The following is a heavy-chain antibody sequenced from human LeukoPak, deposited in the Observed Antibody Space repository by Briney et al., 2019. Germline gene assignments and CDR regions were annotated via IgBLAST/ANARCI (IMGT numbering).Heavy chain of an antibody. CDR2: ISFGGSNK. J-gene: IGHJ1*01. D-gene: IGHD5-18*01. Sequence: GGSLRLSCTVSGFSFSTFGMHWVRQAPGKGLEWVAVISFGGSNKYYADSVKGRFTISRDNAKSSLYLQMNSLRAEDTAVYYCARAGYSMDTEYFQHWGQGTLVTVSS. CDR3: ARAGYSMDTEYFQH. CDR1: GFSFSTFG. V-gene: IGHV3-30*03.